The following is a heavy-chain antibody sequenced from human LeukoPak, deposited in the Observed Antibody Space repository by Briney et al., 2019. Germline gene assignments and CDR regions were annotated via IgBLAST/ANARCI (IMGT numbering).Heavy chain of an antibody. CDR3: ARGSGRYYYFDY. CDR2: ISPYNGDT. D-gene: IGHD1-26*01. V-gene: IGHV1-18*04. CDR1: GYTFINYG. Sequence: GSVKVSCKASGYTFINYGISWVRQAPGQGLEWMGWISPYNGDTDYAQKVQGRVTMTTDTSTSTAYMELRSLTSDDTAVYYCARGSGRYYYFDYWGQGSLVTVSS. J-gene: IGHJ4*02.